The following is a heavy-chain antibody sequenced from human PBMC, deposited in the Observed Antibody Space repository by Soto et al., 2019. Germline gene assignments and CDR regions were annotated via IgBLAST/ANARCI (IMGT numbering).Heavy chain of an antibody. J-gene: IGHJ6*02. V-gene: IGHV3-30*18. Sequence: GGSLRLSCAASGFTFSTYGMQWVRQAPGKGLEWVAVISYDGYLKYYVDAVKGRFTVARDNSKNTLFLEMNSLRVEDTAVYFCAKDFKVSGSHYGTLNYYYGMDVWGQGTTVTVSS. CDR1: GFTFSTYG. CDR2: ISYDGYLK. D-gene: IGHD3-10*01. CDR3: AKDFKVSGSHYGTLNYYYGMDV.